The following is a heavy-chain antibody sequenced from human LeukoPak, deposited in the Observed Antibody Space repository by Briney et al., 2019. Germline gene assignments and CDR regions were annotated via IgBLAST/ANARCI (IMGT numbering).Heavy chain of an antibody. CDR2: IYYSGST. CDR3: ARVVPWEGIDY. V-gene: IGHV4-59*01. CDR1: GGSISSYY. Sequence: PSETLSLTCTVSGGSISSYYGSWIRQPPGKGLEWIGYIYYSGSTNYNPSLKSRVTISVDTSKNQFSLKLSSVTAAETAVYYCARVVPWEGIDYWGQGTLVTVSS. D-gene: IGHD1-26*01. J-gene: IGHJ4*02.